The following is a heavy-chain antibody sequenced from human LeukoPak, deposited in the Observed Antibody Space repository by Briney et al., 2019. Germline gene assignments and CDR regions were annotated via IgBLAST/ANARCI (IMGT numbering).Heavy chain of an antibody. D-gene: IGHD3-10*01. CDR3: ARGGRHTGSFGY. J-gene: IGHJ4*02. CDR1: GFTFSTYW. Sequence: GGSLRLSCAASGFTFSTYWMHWVRQAPGKGLVWVSRINSDGSSTSYADSVKGRFTISRDNAKNTLYLQMNSLRAADTAVYYCARGGRHTGSFGYWGQGTLVTVSS. CDR2: INSDGSST. V-gene: IGHV3-74*01.